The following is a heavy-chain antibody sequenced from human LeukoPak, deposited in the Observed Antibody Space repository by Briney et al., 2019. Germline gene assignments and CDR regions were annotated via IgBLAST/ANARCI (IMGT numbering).Heavy chain of an antibody. V-gene: IGHV3-74*03. CDR1: GFSFTGYW. CDR3: ARGRGLGALAVASFDS. D-gene: IGHD6-19*01. CDR2: LYSDGRSL. Sequence: GGSLRLSCAGSGFSFTGYWMHWVRQAPGRGLVWISRLYSDGRSLTYADSVRGRFTISRDNAKNLLYLQMNSLTAEDTAVYYCARGRGLGALAVASFDSWGQGALVTVSS. J-gene: IGHJ4*02.